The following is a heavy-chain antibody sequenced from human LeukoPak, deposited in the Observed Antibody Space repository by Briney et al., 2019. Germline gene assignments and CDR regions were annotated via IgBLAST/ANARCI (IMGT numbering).Heavy chain of an antibody. V-gene: IGHV4-34*01. CDR2: INHSGST. Sequence: SETLSLTCAVYGGSFSGYYWSWIRQPPGKGLEWIGEINHSGSTNYNPSLKSRVTISVDTSKNQFSLKLSSVTAADTAVYYCAKAWGPYYFDYWGQGTLVTVSS. D-gene: IGHD7-27*01. CDR3: AKAWGPYYFDY. CDR1: GGSFSGYY. J-gene: IGHJ4*02.